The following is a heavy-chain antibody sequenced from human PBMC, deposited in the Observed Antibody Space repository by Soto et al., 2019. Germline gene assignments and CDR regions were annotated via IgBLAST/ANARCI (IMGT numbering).Heavy chain of an antibody. CDR3: ARFTFGVVPAAPSYYYGMDV. CDR2: IYYSGST. CDR1: GGSISSYY. Sequence: DTLSLTCTVPGGSISSYYWSWIRQPPGKGLEWIGYIYYSGSTNYNPSLKSRVTISVDTSKNQFSLKLSSVTAADTAVYYCARFTFGVVPAAPSYYYGMDVWGQGTTVTVSS. V-gene: IGHV4-59*07. J-gene: IGHJ6*02. D-gene: IGHD2-2*01.